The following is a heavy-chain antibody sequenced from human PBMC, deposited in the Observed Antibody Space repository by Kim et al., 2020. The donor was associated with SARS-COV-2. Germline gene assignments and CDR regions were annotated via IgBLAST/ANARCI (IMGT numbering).Heavy chain of an antibody. V-gene: IGHV3-7*01. CDR3: ARDPYYYDSSGYWYY. D-gene: IGHD3-22*01. CDR1: GFTFSSYW. Sequence: GGSLRLSCAASGFTFSSYWMSWVRQAPGKGLEWVANIKQDGSEKYYVDSVKGRFTISRDNAKNSLYLQMNSLRAEDTAVYYCARDPYYYDSSGYWYYWGQGTLVTVSS. J-gene: IGHJ4*02. CDR2: IKQDGSEK.